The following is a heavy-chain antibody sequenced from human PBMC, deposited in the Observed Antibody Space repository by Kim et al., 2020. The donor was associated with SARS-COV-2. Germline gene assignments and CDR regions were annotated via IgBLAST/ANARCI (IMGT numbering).Heavy chain of an antibody. CDR2: INSDGSST. CDR3: ARDYDFWSGYSPDAFDI. V-gene: IGHV3-74*01. CDR1: GFTFSSYW. Sequence: GGSLRLSCAASGFTFSSYWMHWVRQAPGKGLVWVSRINSDGSSTSYADSVKGRFTISRDNAKNTLYLQMNSLRAEDTAVYYCARDYDFWSGYSPDAFDIWGQGTMVTVSS. D-gene: IGHD3-3*01. J-gene: IGHJ3*02.